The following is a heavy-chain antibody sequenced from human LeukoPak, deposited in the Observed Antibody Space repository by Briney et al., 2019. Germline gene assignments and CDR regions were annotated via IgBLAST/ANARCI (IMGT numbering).Heavy chain of an antibody. V-gene: IGHV4-34*01. CDR1: GGSFSGCY. D-gene: IGHD4-11*01. Sequence: PSETLSLTCAVYGGSFSGCYWSWIRQPPGKGLEWIGEINHSGSANYNPSLESRVTISVDTSKNQFSLKLSSVTAADTAVYYCARAHSESYYMDVWGKGTTVTVSS. CDR3: ARAHSESYYMDV. CDR2: INHSGSA. J-gene: IGHJ6*03.